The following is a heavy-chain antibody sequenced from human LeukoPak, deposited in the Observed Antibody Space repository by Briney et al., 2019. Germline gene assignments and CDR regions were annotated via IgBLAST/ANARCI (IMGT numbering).Heavy chain of an antibody. CDR2: ISAYNGNT. J-gene: IGHJ3*02. D-gene: IGHD5-18*01. V-gene: IGHV1-18*01. CDR1: GYTFTSYG. CDR3: ARPTRAAIVKDPANDAFDI. Sequence: ASVKVSCKASGYTFTSYGISWVRQAPGQGLEWMGWISAYNGNTNYAQKLQGRVTMTTDTSTSTAYMELRSLRSDDTAVYYCARPTRAAIVKDPANDAFDIWGQGTMVTVSS.